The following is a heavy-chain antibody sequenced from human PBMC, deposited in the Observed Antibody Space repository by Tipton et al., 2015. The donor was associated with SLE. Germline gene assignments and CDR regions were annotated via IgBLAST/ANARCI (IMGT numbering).Heavy chain of an antibody. CDR3: ARGSRGVGFDV. Sequence: TLSLTCSVSGGSISHFYWSWNRQPPGKGLEWIAYIYYSGTTNYNPSLKSRVSISVDTSKNHFSLNLYSVTAADTAVYYCARGSRGVGFDVWGHGTTVIVSS. CDR2: IYYSGTT. CDR1: GGSISHFY. J-gene: IGHJ6*02. V-gene: IGHV4-59*01. D-gene: IGHD3-10*01.